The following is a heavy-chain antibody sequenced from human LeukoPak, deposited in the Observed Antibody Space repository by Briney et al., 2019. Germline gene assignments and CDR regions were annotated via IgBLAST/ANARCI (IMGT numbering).Heavy chain of an antibody. J-gene: IGHJ4*02. V-gene: IGHV3-23*01. D-gene: IGHD2-15*01. CDR1: GFTFSSYE. Sequence: PGGSLRLSCAASGFTFSSYEMHWVRQAPGKGLEWVSGISGSGGSTDYADSVKGRFTISRDNSKNTLYLQMNSLRAEDTAVYYCAKRVALAVFDNWGQGTLVTVTS. CDR2: ISGSGGST. CDR3: AKRVALAVFDN.